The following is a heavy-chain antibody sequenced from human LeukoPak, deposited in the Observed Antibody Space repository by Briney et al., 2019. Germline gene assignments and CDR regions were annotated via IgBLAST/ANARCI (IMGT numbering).Heavy chain of an antibody. CDR1: GGSISSGGYY. CDR2: IYYSGST. D-gene: IGHD2-2*01. CDR3: ARQLGYCSSTSCHLYYFDY. J-gene: IGHJ4*02. Sequence: SQTLSLTCTVSGGSISSGGYYWSWIRQHPGKGLEWIGYIYYSGSTYYNPSLKSRVTISVDTSKNQFSLKLSSVTAADTAVYYCARQLGYCSSTSCHLYYFDYWGQGTLVTVSS. V-gene: IGHV4-31*03.